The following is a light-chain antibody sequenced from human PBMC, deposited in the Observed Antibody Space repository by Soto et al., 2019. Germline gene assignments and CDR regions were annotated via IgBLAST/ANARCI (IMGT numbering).Light chain of an antibody. V-gene: IGKV3-20*01. CDR2: GAS. Sequence: IVLTQSPGTLSLSPGEAATLSCRTSGTLTTRYLAWYQQKPGQAPRLLIYGASNRATGTPDRFSGSGSGTDFTLTISSPEPEDFAVYFCQQYASSVVYTFGQGTKLEIK. CDR1: GTLTTRY. J-gene: IGKJ2*01. CDR3: QQYASSVVYT.